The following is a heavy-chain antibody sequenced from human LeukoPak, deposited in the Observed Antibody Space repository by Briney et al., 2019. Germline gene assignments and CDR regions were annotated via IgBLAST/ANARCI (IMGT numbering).Heavy chain of an antibody. CDR2: ISISGSPI. V-gene: IGHV3-48*03. CDR1: GFTFNIYA. Sequence: QSGGSQRLSCGGSGFTFNIYAMNWVRQAPGKGREWVSYISISGSPIYYADSVQGRFSISRDNAKNSMYLQMSSLRAEDTAVYFCARNAAYSGHDPARDYYYGMDVWGQGTTVTVSS. J-gene: IGHJ6*02. D-gene: IGHD5-12*01. CDR3: ARNAAYSGHDPARDYYYGMDV.